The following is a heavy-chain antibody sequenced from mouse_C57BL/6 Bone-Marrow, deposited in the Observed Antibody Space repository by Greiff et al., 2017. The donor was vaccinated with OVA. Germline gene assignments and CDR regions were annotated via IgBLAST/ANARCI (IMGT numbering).Heavy chain of an antibody. Sequence: QVQLQQSGPGLVAPSQSLSITCTVSGFSLTSYGVSWVRQPPGKGLEWLGVIWGDGSTNYHSALISRLSISKDNSKSQVFLKLNSLQTDDTATYYGAKPRITTVVATDYYYAMDYWGQGTSVTVSS. J-gene: IGHJ4*01. V-gene: IGHV2-3*01. CDR3: AKPRITTVVATDYYYAMDY. CDR1: GFSLTSYG. D-gene: IGHD1-1*01. CDR2: IWGDGST.